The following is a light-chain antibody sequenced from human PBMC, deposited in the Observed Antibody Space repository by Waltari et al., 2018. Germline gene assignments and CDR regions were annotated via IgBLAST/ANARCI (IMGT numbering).Light chain of an antibody. CDR1: NSNIGKYH. V-gene: IGLV1-47*01. CDR3: AAWDDSLYGV. J-gene: IGLJ3*02. CDR2: SNN. Sequence: QSVLTQPPSASGTPGQRVTISCSGSNSNIGKYHVYCYQQVRGTAPKLLIYSNNLRPSGVPGRFSGSRSDTAASLAISWLRSDDEAEYYCAAWDDSLYGVFGGGTKLTVL.